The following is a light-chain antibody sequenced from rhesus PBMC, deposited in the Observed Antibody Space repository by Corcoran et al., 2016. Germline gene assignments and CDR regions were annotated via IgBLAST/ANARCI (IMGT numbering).Light chain of an antibody. CDR3: QQSYGTPYS. J-gene: IGKJ2*01. CDR1: ENVNNY. Sequence: DIQMTQSPSSLSASVGDRVTIICRASENVNNYLHWYQQKPGKAPKLLIDAASTLQSGVPSRFSGSGSGTDYTFTISSLQPEDFATYYCQQSYGTPYSFGQGTKVEIK. CDR2: AAS. V-gene: IGKV1-74*01.